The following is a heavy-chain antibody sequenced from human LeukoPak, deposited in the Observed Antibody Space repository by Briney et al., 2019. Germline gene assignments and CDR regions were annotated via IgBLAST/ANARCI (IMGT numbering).Heavy chain of an antibody. Sequence: GASVKVSCKASGYTFTGYYMHWVRQAPGRGLEWMGWINPNSGGTNYAQKFQGRVTMTRDTSISTAYMELSRPRSDDTAVYYCARDYYDSSLDIWGQGTMVTVSS. D-gene: IGHD3-22*01. CDR3: ARDYYDSSLDI. CDR2: INPNSGGT. J-gene: IGHJ3*02. CDR1: GYTFTGYY. V-gene: IGHV1-2*02.